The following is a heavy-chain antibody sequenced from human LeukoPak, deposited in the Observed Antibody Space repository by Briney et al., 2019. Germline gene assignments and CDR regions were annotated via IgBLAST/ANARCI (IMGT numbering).Heavy chain of an antibody. J-gene: IGHJ5*02. CDR1: GFTFSSYG. CDR2: IWYDGSNK. CDR3: ARAAAGQNWFDP. V-gene: IGHV3-33*01. Sequence: GGSVRLSCAASGFTFSSYGMHWVRQAPGKGLEWVAVIWYDGSNKYYADSVKGRFTISRDNSKNTLYLQMNSLRAEDTAVYYCARAAAGQNWFDPWGQGTLVTVSS. D-gene: IGHD6-13*01.